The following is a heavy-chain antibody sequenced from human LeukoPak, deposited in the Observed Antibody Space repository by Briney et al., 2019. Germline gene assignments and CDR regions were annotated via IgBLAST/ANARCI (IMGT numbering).Heavy chain of an antibody. V-gene: IGHV3-48*04. CDR1: GFTFSGYS. D-gene: IGHD1-26*01. CDR3: ATQASVGY. CDR2: IRSSGSPI. Sequence: GGSLRLSCAASGFTFSGYSMNWVRQAPGKGLEWVAYIRSSGSPIYYADSVKGRFTISRDNAKNTLYLQMSSLRAEDTAVYYCATQASVGYWGQGTLVTVSS. J-gene: IGHJ4*02.